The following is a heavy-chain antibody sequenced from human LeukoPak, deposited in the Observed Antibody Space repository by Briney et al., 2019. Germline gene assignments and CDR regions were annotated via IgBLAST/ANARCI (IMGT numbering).Heavy chain of an antibody. CDR1: GGTFSSYA. V-gene: IGHV1-69*06. CDR2: IIPIFGTA. J-gene: IGHJ6*03. CDR3: ARSGSSWNYYYYYMDV. D-gene: IGHD6-13*01. Sequence: ASVKVSCKASGGTFSSYAISWVRQAPGQGLEWMGGIIPIFGTANYAQKFQGRVSITADKSTSTACMELSSLRSEDTAVYYCARSGSSWNYYYYYMDVWGKGTTVTVSS.